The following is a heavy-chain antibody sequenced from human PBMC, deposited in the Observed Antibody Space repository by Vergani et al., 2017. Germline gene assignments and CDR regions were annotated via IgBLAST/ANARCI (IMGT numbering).Heavy chain of an antibody. Sequence: EVQLVESGGVVVKPGGSLRLSCEASGFTFDDYAMHWVRHAPGKGLEWVSLISWDGGSTYYADSVKGRFTISRDNSKSSLYLQMNSLRAEDTALYYCAKARGEVGGVYYGMDVWGQGTTVTVYS. CDR1: GFTFDDYA. CDR2: ISWDGGST. CDR3: AKARGEVGGVYYGMDV. V-gene: IGHV3-43D*04. J-gene: IGHJ6*02. D-gene: IGHD1-26*01.